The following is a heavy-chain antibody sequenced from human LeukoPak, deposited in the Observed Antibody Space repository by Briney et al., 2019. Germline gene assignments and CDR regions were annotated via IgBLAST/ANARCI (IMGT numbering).Heavy chain of an antibody. CDR3: ASLKNYYDSSGYLVTDAFDI. J-gene: IGHJ3*02. CDR2: ISGYNGNT. D-gene: IGHD3-22*01. Sequence: ASVRVSCKASGYTFTTYNINWVRQAPGQGLEWMGWISGYNGNTNYAQKLQGRVTMTTDTSTSTAYMELRSLKSDDTAVYYCASLKNYYDSSGYLVTDAFDIWGQGTMVTVSS. V-gene: IGHV1-18*01. CDR1: GYTFTTYN.